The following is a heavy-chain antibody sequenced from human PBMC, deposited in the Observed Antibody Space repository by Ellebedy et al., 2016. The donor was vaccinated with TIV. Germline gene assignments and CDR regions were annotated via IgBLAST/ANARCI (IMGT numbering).Heavy chain of an antibody. V-gene: IGHV4-59*01. CDR1: GGSISSYY. D-gene: IGHD6-6*01. Sequence: SETLSLTCTVSGGSISSYYWSWIRQPPGKGLEWIGYIYYSGSTNYNPSLKSRVTISVDTSKNQFSLKLSSVTAADTAVYYCARERSSLEFDYWGQGTLVTVSS. CDR3: ARERSSLEFDY. CDR2: IYYSGST. J-gene: IGHJ4*02.